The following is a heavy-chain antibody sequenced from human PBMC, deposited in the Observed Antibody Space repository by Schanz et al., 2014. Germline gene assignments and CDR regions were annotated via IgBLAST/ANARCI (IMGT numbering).Heavy chain of an antibody. CDR2: INGNGGIT. J-gene: IGHJ4*02. CDR1: GFTFSTYA. V-gene: IGHV3-23*01. Sequence: EVQLLESGGALVQPGGSLRLSCSASGFTFSTYAMSWVRQAPGKGLEWVSAINGNGGITYYADPVKGRFTISRDNAENTLYLQMNSLRVEDTAVYYCARSGSSNWYFFDYWGQGTLVTVSS. D-gene: IGHD6-13*01. CDR3: ARSGSSNWYFFDY.